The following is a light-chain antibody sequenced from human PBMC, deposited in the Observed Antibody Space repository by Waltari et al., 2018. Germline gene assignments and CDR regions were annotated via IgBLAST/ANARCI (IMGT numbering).Light chain of an antibody. CDR3: LQTYSTPLT. CDR1: QSISGS. J-gene: IGKJ4*01. CDR2: AAS. Sequence: DIQMTQSPSSLSASVGDRVTITCRASQSISGSLTWYQQKPGKAPKLLVYAASSVQRGVPSRFSGSASGTYFTLTISSLQPEDFATYYCLQTYSTPLTFGGGTNVDIK. V-gene: IGKV1-39*01.